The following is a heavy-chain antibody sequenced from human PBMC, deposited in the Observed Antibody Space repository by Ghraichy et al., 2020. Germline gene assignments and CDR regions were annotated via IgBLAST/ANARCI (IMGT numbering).Heavy chain of an antibody. CDR2: IYNSGST. CDR3: ARTLSGIAVAGYWYFDL. D-gene: IGHD6-19*01. J-gene: IGHJ2*01. Sequence: SETLSLTCTVSGGSISSYYWSWIRQPPGKGLEWIGHIYNSGSTNYNPSLKSRVTISVDTSKNQFSLKLSSVTAADTAVYYSARTLSGIAVAGYWYFDLWGRGTMVTVSS. CDR1: GGSISSYY. V-gene: IGHV4-59*01.